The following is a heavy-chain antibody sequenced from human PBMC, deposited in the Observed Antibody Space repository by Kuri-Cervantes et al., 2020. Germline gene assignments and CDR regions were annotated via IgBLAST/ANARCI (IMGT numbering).Heavy chain of an antibody. CDR1: GFTVSSNY. CDR2: IYSGGST. V-gene: IGHV3-53*01. J-gene: IGHJ4*02. CDR3: ARMEIGMFDY. Sequence: LSLTCAASGFTVSSNYMSWVRQAPGKGLEWVSVIYSGGSTYYADSVKGRFTISGDNSKSTLYLQMNSLRAEDTAVYYCARMEIGMFDYWGQGTLVTVSS. D-gene: IGHD2-21*01.